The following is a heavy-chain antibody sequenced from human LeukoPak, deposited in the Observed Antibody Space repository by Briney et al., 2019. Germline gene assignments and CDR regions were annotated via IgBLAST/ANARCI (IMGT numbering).Heavy chain of an antibody. Sequence: NSSETLSLTCTVSGGSISSYYCSWIRQPAGKGLEWIGRIYTSGSTNSNPSLKSRVTMSVDTSKNQFSLKLSSVTAADTAVYCCARDGDYYSYYMDVWGKGTTVTVSS. CDR2: IYTSGST. V-gene: IGHV4-4*07. CDR3: ARDGDYYSYYMDV. J-gene: IGHJ6*03. D-gene: IGHD3-16*01. CDR1: GGSISSYY.